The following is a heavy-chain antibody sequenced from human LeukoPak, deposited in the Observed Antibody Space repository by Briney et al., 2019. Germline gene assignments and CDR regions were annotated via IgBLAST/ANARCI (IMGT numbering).Heavy chain of an antibody. CDR3: ASLILHGSIESVIVDHYFDY. J-gene: IGHJ4*02. Sequence: SETLSFTCTISGGSVSDYYWSWIRQSPRKGLEWIGYIYHTGSTTYNPSLQSRVTISVDKSKNQFSLKLSSVTAADTAVYYCASLILHGSIESVIVDHYFDYWGQGTLVTVSS. D-gene: IGHD2/OR15-2a*01. CDR2: IYHTGST. V-gene: IGHV4-59*02. CDR1: GGSVSDYY.